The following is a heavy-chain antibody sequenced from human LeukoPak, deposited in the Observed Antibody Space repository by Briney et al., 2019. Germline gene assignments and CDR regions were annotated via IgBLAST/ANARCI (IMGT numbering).Heavy chain of an antibody. CDR3: ARDIESGWYYYGMDV. V-gene: IGHV3-30*04. D-gene: IGHD6-19*01. CDR2: ISYDGSNK. J-gene: IGHJ6*02. Sequence: PGGSLRLSCAASGFTFSSYAMHWVRQAPGKGLEWVAVISYDGSNKYYADSVKGRFTISRDNSKNTLYLQMNSLRAEDTAVYYCARDIESGWYYYGMDVWGQGTTVTVSS. CDR1: GFTFSSYA.